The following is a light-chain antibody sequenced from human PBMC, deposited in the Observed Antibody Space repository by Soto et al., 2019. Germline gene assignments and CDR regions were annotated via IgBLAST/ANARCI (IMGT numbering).Light chain of an antibody. Sequence: DIQMTQSPSTLSAFVGDTVTITCRASQSISHWLAWYQQRPGRAPKLLIYDASSLESGVPSRFSGSGSGTEFTLTISSLQPDDFATYYCQQYSAHPYTFGQGTKVDIK. CDR3: QQYSAHPYT. J-gene: IGKJ2*01. CDR1: QSISHW. CDR2: DAS. V-gene: IGKV1-5*01.